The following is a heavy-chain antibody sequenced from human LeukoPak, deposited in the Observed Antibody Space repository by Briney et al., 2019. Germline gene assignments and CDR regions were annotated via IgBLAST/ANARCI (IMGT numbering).Heavy chain of an antibody. CDR1: GGTFISYA. V-gene: IGHV1-69*13. J-gene: IGHJ4*02. CDR2: IIPIFGTA. D-gene: IGHD6-13*01. Sequence: ASVKVSCKASGGTFISYAISWVRQAPGQGLEWMGGIIPIFGTANYAQKFQGRVTITADESTSTAYMELSSLRSEDTAVYYCARESVAAAGISDVYYWGQGTLVTVSS. CDR3: ARESVAAAGISDVYY.